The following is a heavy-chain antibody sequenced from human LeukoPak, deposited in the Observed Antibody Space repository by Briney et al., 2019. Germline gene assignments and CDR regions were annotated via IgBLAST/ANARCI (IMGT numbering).Heavy chain of an antibody. J-gene: IGHJ4*02. D-gene: IGHD6-19*01. CDR3: ASAVAGAYYFDY. CDR1: GFTFSDYY. CDR2: ISSSGSTI. V-gene: IGHV3-11*01. Sequence: PGGSLRLSCAASGFTFSDYYMSWIRQAPGKGLEWVSYISSSGSTIYYADSVKGRFTISRDNAKNSLYLQMNSLRAEDTAVHYCASAVAGAYYFDYWGQGTLVTVSS.